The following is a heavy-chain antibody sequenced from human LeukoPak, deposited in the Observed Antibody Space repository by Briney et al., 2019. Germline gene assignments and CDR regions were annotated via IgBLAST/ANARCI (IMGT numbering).Heavy chain of an antibody. CDR3: AKDGGGYSGYLDY. D-gene: IGHD5-12*01. V-gene: IGHV3-9*01. J-gene: IGHJ4*02. Sequence: GGSLRLSCAASGFTFDDYAMHWVRQAPGKGLEWVSGISWNSGSIGYADSVKGRFTISRDNARNSLYLQMVSLRAEDTALFYCAKDGGGYSGYLDYWGQGTLVTVSS. CDR1: GFTFDDYA. CDR2: ISWNSGSI.